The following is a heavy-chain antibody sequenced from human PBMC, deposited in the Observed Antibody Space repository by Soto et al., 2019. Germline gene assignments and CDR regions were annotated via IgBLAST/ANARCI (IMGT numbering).Heavy chain of an antibody. J-gene: IGHJ4*02. CDR3: ARAQQWPKENFFDS. D-gene: IGHD6-19*01. CDR2: VYFSGST. V-gene: IGHV4-39*01. Sequence: SETLSLTCAFSGCSISSSSHYWGWIRQPPGKGPEWIGNVYFSGSTYYSPSLESRVTISVDTSKNQFSLKLNSVTAADTAVYYCARAQQWPKENFFDSWGQGTLVTVSS. CDR1: GCSISSSSHY.